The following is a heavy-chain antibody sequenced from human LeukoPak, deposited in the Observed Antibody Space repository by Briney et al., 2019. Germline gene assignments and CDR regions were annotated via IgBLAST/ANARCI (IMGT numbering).Heavy chain of an antibody. CDR3: ARDAYYYDSSGYYTNWFDP. CDR1: GGTFSSYA. Sequence: GASVKVSCKASGGTFSSYAISWVRQAPGQGLEWMGRIIPILGIANYAQKFQGRVTITADKSTSTAYMELSSLRSEDTAVYYCARDAYYYDSSGYYTNWFDPWGQGTLVTVSS. D-gene: IGHD3-22*01. CDR2: IIPILGIA. J-gene: IGHJ5*02. V-gene: IGHV1-69*04.